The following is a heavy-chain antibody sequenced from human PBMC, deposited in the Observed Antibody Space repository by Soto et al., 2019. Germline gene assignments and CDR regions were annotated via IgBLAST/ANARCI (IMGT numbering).Heavy chain of an antibody. CDR1: GGSIGSSSYY. CDR2: IYYSGST. V-gene: IGHV4-39*01. J-gene: IGHJ3*02. D-gene: IGHD4-17*01. CDR3: ARQKGLRDAFDI. Sequence: SETLSLTCTVSGGSIGSSSYYWGWIRQPPGKGLEWIGSIYYSGSTYYNPSLKSRVTISVDTSKNQFSLKLSSVTAADTAVYYCARQKGLRDAFDIWGQGTMVTVSS.